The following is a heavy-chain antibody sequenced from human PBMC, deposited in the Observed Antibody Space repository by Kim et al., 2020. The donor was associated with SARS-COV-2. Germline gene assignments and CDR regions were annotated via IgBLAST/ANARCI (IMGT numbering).Heavy chain of an antibody. V-gene: IGHV4-31*03. CDR2: IYYSGST. D-gene: IGHD6-6*01. Sequence: SETLSLTCTVSGGSISSGGYYWSWIRQHPGKGLEWIGYIYYSGSTYYNPSLKSRVTISVDTSKNQFSLKLSSVTAADTAVYYCARGEDSSSSRGSWFDPWGQGTLVTVSS. J-gene: IGHJ5*02. CDR1: GGSISSGGYY. CDR3: ARGEDSSSSRGSWFDP.